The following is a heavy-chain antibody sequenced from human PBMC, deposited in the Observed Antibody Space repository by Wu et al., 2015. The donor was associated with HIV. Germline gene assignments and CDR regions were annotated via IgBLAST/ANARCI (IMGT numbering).Heavy chain of an antibody. D-gene: IGHD3-9*01. Sequence: QVQLAQSGPEVRKPGASVTVSCKASGYTFADFDINWVRQASGQGLEWMGWMNPRTGNSRSSQKFEGRVNMTRTSSTRTAYMEIDSLTLDDTAIYYCVRVGYYYDIWTSYGEYFQHWARAPRSLSHQ. CDR2: MNPRTGNS. V-gene: IGHV1-8*01. J-gene: IGHJ1*01. CDR1: GYTFADFD. CDR3: VRVGYYYDIWTSYGEYFQH.